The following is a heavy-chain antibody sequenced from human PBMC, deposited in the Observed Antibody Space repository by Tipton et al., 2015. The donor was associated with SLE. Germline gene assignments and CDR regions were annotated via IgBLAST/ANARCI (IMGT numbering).Heavy chain of an antibody. Sequence: SLRLSCAASGFSFSTYWMSWVRQAPGKGLEWVANIKEDGSGKYHVDSVKGRFTSRDNAKNSLHLQMTSLRVEDTGVYYCARDRAFSGDIDVGNYYYYMDVWGKGTTVTVSS. CDR1: GFSFSTYW. CDR2: IKEDGSGK. D-gene: IGHD2-15*01. V-gene: IGHV3-7*01. CDR3: ARDRAFSGDIDVGNYYYYMDV. J-gene: IGHJ6*03.